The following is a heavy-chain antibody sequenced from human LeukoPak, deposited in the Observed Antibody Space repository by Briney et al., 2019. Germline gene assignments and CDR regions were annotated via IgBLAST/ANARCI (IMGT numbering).Heavy chain of an antibody. CDR2: IKQDGNEK. CDR3: AREEQWLADY. D-gene: IGHD6-19*01. Sequence: PGGSLRLSCEGSGFTFSSYWMSWVRQAPGKGLEWVANIKQDGNEKYYVDSVKGRFTISRDNAKNSLYLQMNSLRAEDTAVYYCAREEQWLADYWGQGTLVTVSS. V-gene: IGHV3-7*01. CDR1: GFTFSSYW. J-gene: IGHJ4*02.